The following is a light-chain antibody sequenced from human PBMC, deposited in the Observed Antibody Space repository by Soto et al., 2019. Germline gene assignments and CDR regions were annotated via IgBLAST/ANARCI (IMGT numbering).Light chain of an antibody. V-gene: IGKV3-20*01. CDR1: QGVSSRF. CDR3: QQYGSSPYT. J-gene: IGKJ2*01. Sequence: EIVLTQSPGTLSLSPGERATLSCRASQGVSSRFLAWYQQKPGQAPRLLMYGASNRATGIPDRFSGTGSGTDFTLGISRLEPEDFAVYYCQQYGSSPYTFGLGTKLEIK. CDR2: GAS.